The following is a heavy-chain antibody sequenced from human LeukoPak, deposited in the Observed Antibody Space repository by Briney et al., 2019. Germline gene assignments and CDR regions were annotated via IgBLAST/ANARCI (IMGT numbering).Heavy chain of an antibody. CDR2: IFHIGNT. CDR1: PGSISRFY. J-gene: IGHJ4*02. D-gene: IGHD4-17*01. CDR3: AGTVTTHFAY. V-gene: IGHV4-59*08. Sequence: PSKTLSLTCSVSPGSISRFYWSWIRQAPGKEPEWIGYIFHIGNTNYNPSLRGRVTISIDTSKNEFSLDLTSATAADTAVYYCAGTVTTHFAYWGQGALVTVSS.